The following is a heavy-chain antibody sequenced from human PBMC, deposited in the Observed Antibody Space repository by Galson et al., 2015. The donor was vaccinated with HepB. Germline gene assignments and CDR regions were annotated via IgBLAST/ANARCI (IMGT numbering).Heavy chain of an antibody. D-gene: IGHD2-2*01. CDR1: GFTFSDYS. J-gene: IGHJ6*02. CDR2: ISSSSSTI. V-gene: IGHV3-48*04. CDR3: ARDGGYCSSTSCYAGMDV. Sequence: SLRLSCAASGFTFSDYSMNWVRQAPGKGLEWVSYISSSSSTIYYADSVKGRFTISRDNAKNSLYLQMNSLRAEDTAVYYYARDGGYCSSTSCYAGMDVWGQGTTVTVSS.